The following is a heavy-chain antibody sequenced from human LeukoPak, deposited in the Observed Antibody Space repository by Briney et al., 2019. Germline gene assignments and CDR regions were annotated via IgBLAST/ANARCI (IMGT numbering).Heavy chain of an antibody. CDR1: GFTFSSYS. J-gene: IGHJ3*02. D-gene: IGHD3-9*01. V-gene: IGHV3-21*01. CDR3: ARDVGDILTGYYPHDAFDI. CDR2: ISSSSSYI. Sequence: GGSLRLSWAASGFTFSSYSMNWVRQAPGKGLEWVSSISSSSSYIYYADSVKGRFTISRDNAKNSLYLQMNSLRAEDTAVYYCARDVGDILTGYYPHDAFDIWGQGTMVTVSS.